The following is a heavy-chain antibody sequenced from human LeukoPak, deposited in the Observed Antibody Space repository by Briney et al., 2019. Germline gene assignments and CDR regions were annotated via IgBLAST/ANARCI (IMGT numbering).Heavy chain of an antibody. CDR2: ISDSADRT. D-gene: IGHD1-26*01. Sequence: GRSLRLSCAASGFTFSSSAMSWVRQAPGKGLEWVSLISDSADRTYYADSVRGRFTISRDNSKNTLYLQMNSLRAEDTAVYYCAKDRSQWEPPDYWGQGTLVTVSS. J-gene: IGHJ4*02. CDR1: GFTFSSSA. CDR3: AKDRSQWEPPDY. V-gene: IGHV3-23*01.